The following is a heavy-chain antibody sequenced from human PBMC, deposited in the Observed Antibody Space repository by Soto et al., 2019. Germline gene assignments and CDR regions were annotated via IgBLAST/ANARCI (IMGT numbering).Heavy chain of an antibody. CDR1: RYTFTSYY. CDR3: AKAKGDFWNGYWSLSLDV. J-gene: IGHJ3*01. Sequence: ASVKVYCKASRYTFTSYYIHWVRQAPGQGLEWMGWINPNNGYTKYTQKFQGRVTVTRDTSITTAYLELTRLQSDDTAVYYCAKAKGDFWNGYWSLSLDVRGQGTMVIVS. V-gene: IGHV1-2*02. D-gene: IGHD3-3*01. CDR2: INPNNGYT.